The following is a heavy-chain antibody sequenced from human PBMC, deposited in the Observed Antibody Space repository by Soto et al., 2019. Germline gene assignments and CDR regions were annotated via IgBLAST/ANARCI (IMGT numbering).Heavy chain of an antibody. CDR1: GGSISSSNW. J-gene: IGHJ4*02. V-gene: IGHV4-4*02. D-gene: IGHD5-18*01. Sequence: QVQLQESGPGLVKPSGTLSLTCAVSGGSISSSNWWSWVRQPPGKGLEWIGEIYHSGSTNYNPSLKSRVTLSVDKSKGPFPRQLSSVPAAGTAVYYCARGGQLWRGGFDYWGQGTLVTVSS. CDR2: IYHSGST. CDR3: ARGGQLWRGGFDY.